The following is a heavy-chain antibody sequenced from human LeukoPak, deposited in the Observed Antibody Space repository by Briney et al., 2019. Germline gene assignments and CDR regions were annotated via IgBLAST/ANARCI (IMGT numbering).Heavy chain of an antibody. D-gene: IGHD4-17*01. CDR1: GYTFTGYY. CDR2: INPNSGGT. V-gene: IGHV1-2*02. Sequence: GASVKVSCKASGYTFTGYYMHWVRQAPGQGLEWMGWINPNSGGTNYAQKFQGRVTMTRDTSISTAYMELSGLRSDDTPVYYCAREAGWTTVIDYWGQGTLVTVSS. J-gene: IGHJ4*02. CDR3: AREAGWTTVIDY.